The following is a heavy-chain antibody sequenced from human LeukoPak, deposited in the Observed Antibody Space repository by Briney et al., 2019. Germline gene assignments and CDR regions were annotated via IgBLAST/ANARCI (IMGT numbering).Heavy chain of an antibody. CDR1: GYTFTSYY. CDR3: ARDPRLTIGYCSGGSCYSPYYFDY. J-gene: IGHJ4*02. Sequence: ASVKVSCKASGYTFTSYYMHWVRQAPGQGLEWMGIINPNVGSTSYAQKFQGRVTMTRDTSTSTVYMELSSLRSEDPAVYYCARDPRLTIGYCSGGSCYSPYYFDYWGQGTLVTVSS. D-gene: IGHD2-15*01. V-gene: IGHV1-46*01. CDR2: INPNVGST.